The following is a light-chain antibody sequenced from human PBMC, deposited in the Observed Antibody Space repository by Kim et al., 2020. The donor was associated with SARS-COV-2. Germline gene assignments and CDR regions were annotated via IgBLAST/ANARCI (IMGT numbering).Light chain of an antibody. V-gene: IGLV2-14*03. J-gene: IGLJ3*02. CDR1: SGDVGTYNY. CDR3: SSYTSSSTWV. Sequence: GTSITIPCTGSSGDVGTYNYVSWYQQHPGTVPKLMIYDVSSRPSGVSNRFSGSKSGNTASLTISGLQAEDEADYYCSSYTSSSTWVFGGGTQLTVL. CDR2: DVS.